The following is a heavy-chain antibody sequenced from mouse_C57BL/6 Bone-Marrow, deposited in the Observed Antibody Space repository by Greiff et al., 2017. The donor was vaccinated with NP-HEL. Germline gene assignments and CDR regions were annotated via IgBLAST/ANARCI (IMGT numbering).Heavy chain of an antibody. Sequence: EVKLMESGGDLVKPGGSLKLSCAASGFTFSSYGMSWVRQTPDKRLEWVATISSGGSYTYYPDSVKGRFTISRDNAKNTLYLQMSSLKSEDTAMYYCASGGTVVVCDYWGQGTTLTVSS. J-gene: IGHJ2*01. CDR2: ISSGGSYT. V-gene: IGHV5-6*01. CDR3: ASGGTVVVCDY. D-gene: IGHD1-1*01. CDR1: GFTFSSYG.